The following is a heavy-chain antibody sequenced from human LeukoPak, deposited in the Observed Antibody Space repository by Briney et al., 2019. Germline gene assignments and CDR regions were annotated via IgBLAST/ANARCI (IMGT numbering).Heavy chain of an antibody. Sequence: SETLSLTCTVSGGSISSSSYYWGWIRQPPGKGLEWIGSIYYSGSAYYNPSLKSRVTISVDTSKNQFSLKLNSVTAADTAVYYCAKAAQDGSSWYFDYWGQGTLVTVSS. CDR2: IYYSGSA. D-gene: IGHD6-13*01. J-gene: IGHJ4*02. CDR3: AKAAQDGSSWYFDY. V-gene: IGHV4-39*07. CDR1: GGSISSSSYY.